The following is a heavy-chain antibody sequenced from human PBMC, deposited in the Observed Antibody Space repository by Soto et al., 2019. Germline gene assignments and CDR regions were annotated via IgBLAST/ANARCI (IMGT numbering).Heavy chain of an antibody. V-gene: IGHV1-69*13. CDR2: SSPIFGTA. J-gene: IGHJ6*02. CDR3: AGYFYRSSWGGTQFSMDV. CDR1: GGTFSSYA. Sequence: SVKVSYKASGGTFSSYAISCVRQSPGQGLEWKGGSSPIFGTANYAEKFQVLVTISAGESTSTAYMELSSLRSERTAVYDFAGYFYRSSWGGTQFSMDVWGQGTTVTVSS. D-gene: IGHD6-13*01.